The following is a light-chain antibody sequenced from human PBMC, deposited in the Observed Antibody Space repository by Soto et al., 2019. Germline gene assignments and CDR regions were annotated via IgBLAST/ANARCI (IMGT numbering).Light chain of an antibody. CDR3: QQRYSTLT. J-gene: IGKJ4*01. V-gene: IGKV1-39*01. Sequence: IPMTQSPSSLSASVGDRVTITCRASQSISSYLNWYQQKPGTAPKLLIYAASSLQSGVPSRLSGSGSGTDFTLTISSLQPEDFATYYCQQRYSTLTFGGGTKVDIK. CDR2: AAS. CDR1: QSISSY.